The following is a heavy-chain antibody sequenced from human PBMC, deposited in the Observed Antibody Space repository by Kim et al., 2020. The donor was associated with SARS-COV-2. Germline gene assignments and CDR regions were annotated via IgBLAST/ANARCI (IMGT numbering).Heavy chain of an antibody. CDR2: IKQDGSEK. V-gene: IGHV3-7*05. D-gene: IGHD7-27*01. CDR1: GFTFSSYW. CDR3: ARDKPGKYYYYGMDV. Sequence: GGSLRLSCVASGFTFSSYWMSWVRQAPGKGLEWVANIKQDGSEKYYVDSVKGRFTISRDNAKNSLYLQMNSLRAEDTAVYYCARDKPGKYYYYGMDVWGQGTTVTVSS. J-gene: IGHJ6*02.